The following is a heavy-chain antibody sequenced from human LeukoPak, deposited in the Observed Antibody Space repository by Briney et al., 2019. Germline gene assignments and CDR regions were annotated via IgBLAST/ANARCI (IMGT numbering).Heavy chain of an antibody. V-gene: IGHV1-2*04. D-gene: IGHD2-2*01. J-gene: IGHJ6*03. Sequence: ASVKVSCKASGYTFTGYYMHWVRQAPGQGLEWMGWINPNSGGTNYAQKFQGWVTMTRDTSISTAYMKLSRLRSDDTAVYYCARGGVPAAIHYYYYYYMDVWGKGTTVTVSS. CDR3: ARGGVPAAIHYYYYYYMDV. CDR1: GYTFTGYY. CDR2: INPNSGGT.